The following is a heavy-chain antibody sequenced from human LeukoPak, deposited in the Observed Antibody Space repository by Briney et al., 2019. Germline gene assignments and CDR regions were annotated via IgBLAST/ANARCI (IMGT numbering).Heavy chain of an antibody. V-gene: IGHV4-38-2*02. CDR1: GYSINSGYY. D-gene: IGHD6-19*01. CDR3: ARGRGVYSGDWSKSLS. CDR2: FYHSGST. Sequence: SETLSLTCTVSGYSINSGYYWGWIRQPPGKGLEWIGSFYHSGSTYFNPSLKSRVTISVDTSKNQFSLKLSSVTAADTAVYYCARGRGVYSGDWSKSLSWGQGTLVTVSS. J-gene: IGHJ5*02.